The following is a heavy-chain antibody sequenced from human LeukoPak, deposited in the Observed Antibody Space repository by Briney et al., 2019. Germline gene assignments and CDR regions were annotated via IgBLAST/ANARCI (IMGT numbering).Heavy chain of an antibody. CDR2: INNVGSHI. V-gene: IGHV3-21*06. Sequence: GGSLRLSCAASGFTFSSSAMNWVRQAPGKGLEWVSSINNVGSHIYYADSVKGRFTISRDNARNSLFLQMNGLRPEDTAVYYCARPAYTAAYDLWGQGTMVTVSS. D-gene: IGHD3-16*01. CDR3: ARPAYTAAYDL. CDR1: GFTFSSSA. J-gene: IGHJ3*01.